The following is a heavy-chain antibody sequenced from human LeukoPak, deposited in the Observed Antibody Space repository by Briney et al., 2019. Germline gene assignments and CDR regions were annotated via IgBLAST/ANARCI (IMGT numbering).Heavy chain of an antibody. CDR3: ARDAEWFGELQNWFDP. CDR1: GGSISSGSYY. Sequence: PSETLSLTCTVSGGSISSGSYYWSWIRQPAGKGLEWIGRIYTSGSTNYNPSLKSRATISLDTSKNQFSLKLSSVTAADTAVYYCARDAEWFGELQNWFDPWGQGTLVTVSS. V-gene: IGHV4-61*02. J-gene: IGHJ5*02. CDR2: IYTSGST. D-gene: IGHD3-10*01.